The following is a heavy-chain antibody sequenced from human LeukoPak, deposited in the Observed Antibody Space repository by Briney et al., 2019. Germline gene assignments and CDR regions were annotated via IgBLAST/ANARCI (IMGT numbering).Heavy chain of an antibody. Sequence: GGSLRLSCAASGFTFSDYYMSWIRQAPGKGLEWVSYISSSGSTIYYADSVKGRSTTSRDNAKNSLYLQMNSLRAEDTAVYYCARVRGSYYVDYWGQGTLVAVSS. CDR3: ARVRGSYYVDY. CDR2: ISSSGSTI. D-gene: IGHD1-26*01. J-gene: IGHJ4*02. CDR1: GFTFSDYY. V-gene: IGHV3-11*01.